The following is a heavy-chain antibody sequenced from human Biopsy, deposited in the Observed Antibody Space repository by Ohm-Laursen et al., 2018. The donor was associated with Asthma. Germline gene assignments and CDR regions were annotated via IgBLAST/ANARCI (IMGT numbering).Heavy chain of an antibody. J-gene: IGHJ4*02. Sequence: SLRLSCAAFGFTFSSYPMNWVRQAPGKGLEWLSYINSSSIIYYADSVKGRFTISRDNAKNSLFLQMNSLRDEDTAVYYCARGYCRDDACYSPPDYWGQGTLVTVSS. V-gene: IGHV3-48*02. D-gene: IGHD2-15*01. CDR1: GFTFSSYP. CDR2: INSSSII. CDR3: ARGYCRDDACYSPPDY.